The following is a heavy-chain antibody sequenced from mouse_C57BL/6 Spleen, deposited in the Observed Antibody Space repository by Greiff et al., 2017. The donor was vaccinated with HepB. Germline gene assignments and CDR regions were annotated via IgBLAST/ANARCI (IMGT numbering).Heavy chain of an antibody. CDR1: GNTFTDYY. V-gene: IGHV1-19*01. D-gene: IGHD2-13*01. Sequence: EVQLQQSGPVLVKPGASVKMSCKASGNTFTDYYMNWVKQSHGKSLEWIGVINPYNGGTSYNQKFKGKATLTVDKSSSTAYMELNSLTSEDSAVDYCARSGLLDYWGQGTTLTVSS. CDR2: INPYNGGT. CDR3: ARSGLLDY. J-gene: IGHJ2*01.